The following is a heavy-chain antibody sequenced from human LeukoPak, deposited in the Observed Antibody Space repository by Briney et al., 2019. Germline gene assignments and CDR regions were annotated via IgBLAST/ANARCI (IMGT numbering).Heavy chain of an antibody. V-gene: IGHV5-51*01. J-gene: IGHJ4*02. D-gene: IGHD4-17*01. CDR2: IYPGDSDI. CDR3: ARRSDYVGDY. CDR1: GYSFTTYW. Sequence: GESLQISCKASGYSFTTYWIGWVRQMPGKGLEWMGLIYPGDSDIRYGPSFQGQVTISADKSISTAYLQWSSLKASDTAIYYCARRSDYVGDYWGQGTLVTVS.